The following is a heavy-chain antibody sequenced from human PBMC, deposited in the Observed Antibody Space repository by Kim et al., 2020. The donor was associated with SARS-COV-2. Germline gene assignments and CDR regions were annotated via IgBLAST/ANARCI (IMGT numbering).Heavy chain of an antibody. CDR1: GFTFSSYA. CDR2: ISSNGGST. V-gene: IGHV3-64D*09. J-gene: IGHJ4*02. D-gene: IGHD3-3*01. CDR3: VGTIFGVVTLDY. Sequence: GGSLRLSCSASGFTFSSYAMHWVRQAPGKGLEYVSAISSNGGSTYYADSVKGRFTISRDNTKNTLYLQMSSLRAEDTAVYYCVGTIFGVVTLDYWGQGTLVAVSS.